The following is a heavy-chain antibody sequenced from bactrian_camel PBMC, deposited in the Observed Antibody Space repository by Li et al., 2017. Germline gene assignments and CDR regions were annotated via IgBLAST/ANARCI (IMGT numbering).Heavy chain of an antibody. V-gene: IGHV3S55*01. CDR3: AASLSCAHMWFDRDIKH. J-gene: IGHJ4*01. D-gene: IGHD2*01. CDR1: TYDNYC. CDR2: VSEDGRL. Sequence: HVQLVESGGGSVQAGGSLKLSCVITYDNYCVGWFRQGPGKEREGVAGVSEDGRLTYGDPVRGRFTISHDSAKNTLYLQMTNLKPEDTAMYYCAASLSCAHMWFDRDIKHWGQGTQVTVS.